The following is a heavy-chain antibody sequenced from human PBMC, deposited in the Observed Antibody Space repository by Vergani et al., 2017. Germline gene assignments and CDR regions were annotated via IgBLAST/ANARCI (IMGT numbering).Heavy chain of an antibody. CDR1: RFTFSSYG. Sequence: VQLVESGGGLVQPGGSLRLSCAASRFTFSSYGMHWVRQAPGKGLEWVAVISYDGSNKYYADSVKGRFTISRDNSKNTLYLQMNSLRAEDTAVYYCAKMGGSYSAAGPHFDYWGQGTLVIVSS. CDR2: ISYDGSNK. V-gene: IGHV3-30*18. CDR3: AKMGGSYSAAGPHFDY. D-gene: IGHD2-15*01. J-gene: IGHJ4*02.